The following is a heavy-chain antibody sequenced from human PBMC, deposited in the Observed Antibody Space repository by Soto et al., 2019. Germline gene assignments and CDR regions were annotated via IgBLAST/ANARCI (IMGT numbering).Heavy chain of an antibody. CDR1: GYTFTSYY. Sequence: SVKVSCKASGYTFTSYYMHWVRQAPGQGLEWMGGIIPIFGTANYAQKFQGRVTITADESTSTAYMELSSLRSEDTAVYYCAARKWGYYDSSGSMPAFDIWGQGTMVTVSS. J-gene: IGHJ3*02. CDR3: AARKWGYYDSSGSMPAFDI. D-gene: IGHD3-22*01. V-gene: IGHV1-69*13. CDR2: IIPIFGTA.